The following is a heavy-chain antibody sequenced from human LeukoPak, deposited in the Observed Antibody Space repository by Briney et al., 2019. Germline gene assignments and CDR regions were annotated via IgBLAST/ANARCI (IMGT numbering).Heavy chain of an antibody. Sequence: GALRLSCAASGFTFSSYSMNRVRQAPGKGLEWVSSISSSSSYIYYADSVKGRFTISRDNAKNSLYLQMNGLRAEDTAVYYCARQVVPAAIRYYYGMDVWGQGTTVTVSS. J-gene: IGHJ6*02. CDR2: ISSSSSYI. CDR3: ARQVVPAAIRYYYGMDV. D-gene: IGHD2-2*02. CDR1: GFTFSSYS. V-gene: IGHV3-21*01.